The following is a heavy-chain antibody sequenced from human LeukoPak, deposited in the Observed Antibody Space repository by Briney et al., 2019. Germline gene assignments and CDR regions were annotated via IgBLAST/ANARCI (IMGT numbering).Heavy chain of an antibody. J-gene: IGHJ4*02. CDR2: ISGSGGST. D-gene: IGHD5-24*01. CDR1: GFTFSSYA. V-gene: IGHV3-23*01. CDR3: AKVRDGYGYYFDY. Sequence: GGSLRLSCAASGFTFSSYAMSWVRQAPGKGLEWVPAISGSGGSTYYADSVKGRFTISRDNSKNTLYLQMNSLRAEDTAVYYCAKVRDGYGYYFDYWGQGTLVTVPS.